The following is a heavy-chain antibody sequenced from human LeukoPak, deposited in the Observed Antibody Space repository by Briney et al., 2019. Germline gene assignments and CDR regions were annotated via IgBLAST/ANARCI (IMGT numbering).Heavy chain of an antibody. Sequence: GGSLRLSCEASGFSFSTYNMNWVRRAPGQRLEWISSITSSSRYVFYADSVKGRFTISRDNSKNTLYLQMNSLRAEDTAVYYCAELGITMIGGVWGKGTTVTISS. CDR3: AELGITMIGGV. J-gene: IGHJ6*04. V-gene: IGHV3-21*01. CDR1: GFSFSTYN. D-gene: IGHD3-10*02. CDR2: ITSSSRYV.